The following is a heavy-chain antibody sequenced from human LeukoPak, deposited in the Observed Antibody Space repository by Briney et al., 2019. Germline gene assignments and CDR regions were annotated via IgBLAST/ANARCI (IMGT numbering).Heavy chain of an antibody. V-gene: IGHV6-1*01. CDR1: GDSVTSNSAA. D-gene: IGHD2/OR15-2a*01. J-gene: IGHJ3*01. CDR3: ARSGNKGHAFDF. CDR2: TYYRSKWYN. Sequence: SQTLSLTCAITGDSVTSNSAAWNWIRQSPSRGLEWLGRTYYRSKWYNDYAVYVKSRVTINSDTSKNQFSLQLNSVTSEDTAVYYCARSGNKGHAFDFWGQGTMVTVSS.